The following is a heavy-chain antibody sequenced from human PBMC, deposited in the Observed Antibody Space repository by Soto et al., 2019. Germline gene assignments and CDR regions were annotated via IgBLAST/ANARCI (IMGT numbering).Heavy chain of an antibody. CDR3: ARGTAAAAGPYIDY. Sequence: ASVKVSCKASGYTFITSFIYWVRQAPVQGLEWMGWINPNSRDTNTAEKFRGRVTMTSDTSTRTAYMEVRRVRSGDTAVYYCARGTAAAAGPYIDYWGHGTLVTVSS. D-gene: IGHD6-13*01. V-gene: IGHV1-2*02. J-gene: IGHJ4*01. CDR1: GYTFITSF. CDR2: INPNSRDT.